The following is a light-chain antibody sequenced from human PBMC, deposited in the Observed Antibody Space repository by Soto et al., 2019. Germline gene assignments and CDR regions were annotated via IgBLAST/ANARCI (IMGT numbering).Light chain of an antibody. J-gene: IGKJ1*01. V-gene: IGKV1-5*01. CDR1: QSISSW. Sequence: DIQMTQSPATLSASVGDRVTITCRASQSISSWLPWYQQKPGQAPKLLMYDASSLEGGVPSRFSGSGSGAEFTLTISSLQPDDFATYCCQHYNSYSEAFGQGTKV. CDR2: DAS. CDR3: QHYNSYSEA.